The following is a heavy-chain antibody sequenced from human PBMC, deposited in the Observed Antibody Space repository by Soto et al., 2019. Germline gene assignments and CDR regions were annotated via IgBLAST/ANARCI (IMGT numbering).Heavy chain of an antibody. CDR1: GFTFSSYA. Sequence: GGSLRLSCAASGFTFSSYAMSWVRQAPGKGLEWVSAISGSGGSTYYADSVKGRFTISRDNSKNTLYLQMNSLRAEDTAVYYCAKDKADPGLAYYYYGMDVWGQGTTVTVSS. CDR2: ISGSGGST. J-gene: IGHJ6*02. CDR3: AKDKADPGLAYYYYGMDV. V-gene: IGHV3-23*01.